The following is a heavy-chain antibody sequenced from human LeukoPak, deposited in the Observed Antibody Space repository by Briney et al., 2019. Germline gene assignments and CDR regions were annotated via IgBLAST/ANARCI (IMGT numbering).Heavy chain of an antibody. CDR1: GFTFSNAW. J-gene: IGHJ4*02. Sequence: PGGSLRLSCAASGFTFSNAWMSWVRQAPGKGLEWVANIKQDGSEKYYVDSVKGRFTISRDNAKNSLYLEMNSLRAEDTAVYYCARDQRWRFNFDYWGQGILVSVSS. D-gene: IGHD4-23*01. V-gene: IGHV3-7*01. CDR3: ARDQRWRFNFDY. CDR2: IKQDGSEK.